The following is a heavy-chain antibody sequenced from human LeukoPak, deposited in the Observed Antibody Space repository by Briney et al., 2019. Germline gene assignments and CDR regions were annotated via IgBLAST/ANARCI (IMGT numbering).Heavy chain of an antibody. CDR2: ISGSSSST. J-gene: IGHJ4*02. V-gene: IGHV3-23*01. CDR3: AKATGYLL. D-gene: IGHD1-14*01. Sequence: PGGSLRLSCAASGFTFSTYAMNWVRQAPGKGLEWVSAISGSSSSTYYADSVKGRFTISRDNSKNTLYLQMNSLRAEDTAVYYCAKATGYLLWGQGTLVTVSS. CDR1: GFTFSTYA.